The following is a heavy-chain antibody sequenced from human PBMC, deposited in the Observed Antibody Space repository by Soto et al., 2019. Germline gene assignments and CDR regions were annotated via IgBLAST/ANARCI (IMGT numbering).Heavy chain of an antibody. J-gene: IGHJ5*02. CDR3: TTDVAGYCRSTTCNTPQNWFDP. CDR1: GYIFPDYY. V-gene: IGHV1-2*04. CDR2: INPNGGGT. Sequence: AAVKVSCKASGYIFPDYYVHWVRQAPGEGLEWMGRINPNGGGTNYAQKFEGWVTMTTDTSISTLYLQMNSLKTEDTAVYYCTTDVAGYCRSTTCNTPQNWFDPWGQGTLVTVSS. D-gene: IGHD2-2*01.